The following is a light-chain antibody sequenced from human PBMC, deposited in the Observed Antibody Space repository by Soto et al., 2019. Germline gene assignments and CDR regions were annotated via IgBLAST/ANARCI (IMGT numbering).Light chain of an antibody. V-gene: IGKV3-20*01. CDR2: GAS. CDR1: QSVSSSY. J-gene: IGKJ3*01. CDR3: QQYGGSPFT. Sequence: EIVLTQSPGTLSLSPGERATLSCRASQSVSSSYLAWYQQRPGQAPRLVIYGASSRATGIPDRVSGSGSGTDFTLTISRLEPEDFAVYYCQQYGGSPFTFGPGTKVDTK.